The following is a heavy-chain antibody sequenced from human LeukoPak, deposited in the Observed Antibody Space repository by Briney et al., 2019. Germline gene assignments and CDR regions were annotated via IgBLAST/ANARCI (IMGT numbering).Heavy chain of an antibody. CDR2: ISWNSGSI. V-gene: IGHV3-9*01. CDR3: AKAYCDFWSGYHD. J-gene: IGHJ4*02. CDR1: GFTFDDYA. Sequence: PGGSLRLSCAASGFTFDDYAMHWVRQAPGKGLEWVSGISWNSGSIGYADSVKGRFTISRDNAKNSLYLQMNSLRAEDTALYYCAKAYCDFWSGYHDWGQGTLVTVSS. D-gene: IGHD3-3*01.